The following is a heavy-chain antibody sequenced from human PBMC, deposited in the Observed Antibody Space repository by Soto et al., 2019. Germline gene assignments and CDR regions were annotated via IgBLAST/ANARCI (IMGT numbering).Heavy chain of an antibody. CDR3: ARYSPNYYYYGMDV. CDR2: ISAYNGNT. CDR1: GYTFTSYG. V-gene: IGHV1-18*01. J-gene: IGHJ6*02. D-gene: IGHD4-4*01. Sequence: GASVKVSCKASGYTFTSYGISWVRQAPGQGLEWMGWISAYNGNTNYAQKFQGRVTITADESTSTAYMELSSLRSEDTAVYYCARYSPNYYYYGMDVWGQGTTVTVSS.